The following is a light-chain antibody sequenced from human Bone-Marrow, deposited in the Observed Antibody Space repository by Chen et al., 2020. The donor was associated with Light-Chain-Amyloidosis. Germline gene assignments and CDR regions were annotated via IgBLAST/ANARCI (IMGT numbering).Light chain of an antibody. CDR3: QVWDRSSDRPV. CDR2: DDS. CDR1: NSGATS. J-gene: IGLJ3*02. Sequence: SYVRTQPSSVSVAAGQTATLACGGNNSGATSVHWYQQTPGQAHLLVVYDDSDRPSGIPERLSGSNSGNTATLTISRVEAGDEAAYYCQVWDRSSDRPVFGGGTKLTVL. V-gene: IGLV3-21*02.